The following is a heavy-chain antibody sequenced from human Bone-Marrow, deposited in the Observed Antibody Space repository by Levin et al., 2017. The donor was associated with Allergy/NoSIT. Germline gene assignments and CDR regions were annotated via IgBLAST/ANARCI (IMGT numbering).Heavy chain of an antibody. D-gene: IGHD2-15*01. Sequence: PPASVKVSCKASGYTFTKYSIHWARQAPGQGLEWMGWIRTDTRNPIYAQDFTGRFVFSLDTSVNTAYLQISSLEAEDTALYFCARGGIGYCSGGSCVLDLWGQGTLVTVSS. CDR3: ARGGIGYCSGGSCVLDL. J-gene: IGHJ5*02. CDR2: IRTDTRNP. V-gene: IGHV7-4-1*02. CDR1: GYTFTKYS.